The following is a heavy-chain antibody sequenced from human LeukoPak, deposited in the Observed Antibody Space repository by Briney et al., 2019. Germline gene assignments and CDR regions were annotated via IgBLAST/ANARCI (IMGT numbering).Heavy chain of an antibody. D-gene: IGHD6-13*01. CDR1: GGSISSSSYY. J-gene: IGHJ4*02. V-gene: IGHV4-39*01. Sequence: SETLSLTCTVSGGSISSSSYYWGWIRQPPGKGLEWIGSIYYSGSTYYNPSLKSRVTISVDTSKNQFSLKLSSVTAADTAVYYCARGIAADLHIDYWGQGTLVTVSS. CDR3: ARGIAADLHIDY. CDR2: IYYSGST.